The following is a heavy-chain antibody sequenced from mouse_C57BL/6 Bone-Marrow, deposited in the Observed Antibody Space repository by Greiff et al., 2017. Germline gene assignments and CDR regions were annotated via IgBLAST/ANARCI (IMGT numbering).Heavy chain of an antibody. Sequence: EVKLVESEGGLVQPGSSMKLSCTASGFTFSDYYMAWVRQVPEKGLEWVANINYDGSSTYYLDSLKSRFIISRDNAKNMLYLQMSSLKSEDTATYYCANERYLYVDYWGQGTTLTVSS. CDR3: ANERYLYVDY. D-gene: IGHD5-1-1*01. CDR1: GFTFSDYY. CDR2: INYDGSST. V-gene: IGHV5-16*01. J-gene: IGHJ2*01.